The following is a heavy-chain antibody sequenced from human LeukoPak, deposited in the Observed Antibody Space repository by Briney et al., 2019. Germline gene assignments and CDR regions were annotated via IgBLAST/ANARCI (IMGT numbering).Heavy chain of an antibody. V-gene: IGHV3-23*01. D-gene: IGHD3-22*01. CDR2: ISGSGDST. J-gene: IGHJ4*02. CDR3: TKDDGYYDSSGSFLFDS. CDR1: GFTFTNYA. Sequence: PGGSLRLSCAASGFTFTNYAMSWVRQAHGKGLEWVSGISGSGDSTNYADSVKGRFTISRDNSKNTLYLQMNSLRAEDTAVYYCTKDDGYYDSSGSFLFDSWGQGTLVTVSS.